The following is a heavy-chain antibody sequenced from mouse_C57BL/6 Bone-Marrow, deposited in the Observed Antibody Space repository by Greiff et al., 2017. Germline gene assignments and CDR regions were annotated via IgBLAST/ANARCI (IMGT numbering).Heavy chain of an antibody. CDR2: IWWDDDK. CDR1: GFSLSTFGMG. V-gene: IGHV8-8*01. J-gene: IGHJ3*01. D-gene: IGHD1-1*01. CDR3: ARIRYGSSFWFAY. Sequence: QVQLQQSGPGILQPSQTLSLTCSFSGFSLSTFGMGVGWIRQPSGKGLEWLAHIWWDDDKYYNPALKSRLTISKDTSKNQVFLKIANVDTADTATYYCARIRYGSSFWFAYWGQGTLVTVSA.